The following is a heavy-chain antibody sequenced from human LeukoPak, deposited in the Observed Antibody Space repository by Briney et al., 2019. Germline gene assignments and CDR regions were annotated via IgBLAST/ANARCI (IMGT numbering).Heavy chain of an antibody. Sequence: GGSLRLSCAASGFTFSSYGMHWVRQALGKGLEWVAFIRYDGSNKYYADSVKGRFTISRDNSKNTLYLQMNSLRAEDTAVYYCAKEPGAARPYWGQGTLVTVSS. D-gene: IGHD6-6*01. CDR1: GFTFSSYG. CDR3: AKEPGAARPY. V-gene: IGHV3-30*02. J-gene: IGHJ4*02. CDR2: IRYDGSNK.